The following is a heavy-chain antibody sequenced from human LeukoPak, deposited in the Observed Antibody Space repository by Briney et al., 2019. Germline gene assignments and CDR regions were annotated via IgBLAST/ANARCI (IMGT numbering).Heavy chain of an antibody. D-gene: IGHD6-13*01. J-gene: IGHJ6*03. Sequence: PGGSLRLSCAASGFTVSSNYMSWVRQAPGKGLEWVSVIYSGGSTYYADSVKGRFTISRDNSKNTMYLQMNSLRAEDTALYYCARPYSSSVYYFYYMDVWGRGTTVTVSS. CDR2: IYSGGST. CDR3: ARPYSSSVYYFYYMDV. CDR1: GFTVSSNY. V-gene: IGHV3-53*05.